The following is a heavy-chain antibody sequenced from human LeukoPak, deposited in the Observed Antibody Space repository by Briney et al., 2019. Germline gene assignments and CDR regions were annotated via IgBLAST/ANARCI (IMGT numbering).Heavy chain of an antibody. V-gene: IGHV1-69*13. CDR3: AREDSSGYYFDY. CDR2: IIPIFGTA. J-gene: IGHJ4*02. D-gene: IGHD3-22*01. Sequence: SVKVSCKASGGTFSSYAISWVRQAPGQGLEWMGGIIPIFGTANYAQKFQGRVTITADESTSTAYMGLSGLRSDDTAVYYCAREDSSGYYFDYWGQGTLVTVSS. CDR1: GGTFSSYA.